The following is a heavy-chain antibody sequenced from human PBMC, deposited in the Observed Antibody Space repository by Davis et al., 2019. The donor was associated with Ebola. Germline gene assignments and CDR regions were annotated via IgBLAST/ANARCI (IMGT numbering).Heavy chain of an antibody. Sequence: GESLKISCADSVITFSSYAMTWVRQAPGKGLEWVAVIWYDGSNKYYADSVKGRFTISRDNSKKTLYLQMNSLRAEDTAVYYCAKSGLSFGVVKYHYGMDVWGKGTTVTVSS. CDR1: VITFSSYA. CDR2: IWYDGSNK. V-gene: IGHV3-33*06. CDR3: AKSGLSFGVVKYHYGMDV. D-gene: IGHD3-3*01. J-gene: IGHJ6*04.